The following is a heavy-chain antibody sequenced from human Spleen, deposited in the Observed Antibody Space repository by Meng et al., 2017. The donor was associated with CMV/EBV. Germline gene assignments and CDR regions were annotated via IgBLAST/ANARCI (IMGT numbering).Heavy chain of an antibody. CDR2: IIPIFGTA. CDR3: ARSGHYYGSGSYFDY. CDR1: GGTFSSYA. D-gene: IGHD3-10*01. J-gene: IGHJ4*02. Sequence: QVQRVQAGARGKMPGSWGKGPCKAAGGTFSSYAISWVRQAPGQGLEWMGGIIPIFGTANYAQKFQGRVTITADESTSTAYMELSSLRSEDTAVYYCARSGHYYGSGSYFDYWGQGTLVTVSS. V-gene: IGHV1-69*12.